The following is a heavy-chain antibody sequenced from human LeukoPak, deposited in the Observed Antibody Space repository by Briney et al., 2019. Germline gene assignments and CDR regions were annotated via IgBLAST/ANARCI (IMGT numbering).Heavy chain of an antibody. CDR3: ARGLSYDSSGYQY. CDR2: IYTSGST. Sequence: PSQTLSLTCTVSGGSISSGSYYWSWIRQPAGKGLEWIGRIYTSGSTNYNPSLKSRVTISVDTSKNQFSLKLSSVTAADTAVYYCARGLSYDSSGYQYWGQGTLVTVSS. J-gene: IGHJ4*02. V-gene: IGHV4-61*02. D-gene: IGHD3-22*01. CDR1: GGSISSGSYY.